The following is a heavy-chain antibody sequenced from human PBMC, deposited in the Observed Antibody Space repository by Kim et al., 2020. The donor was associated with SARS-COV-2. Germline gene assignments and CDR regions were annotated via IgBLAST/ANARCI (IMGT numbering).Heavy chain of an antibody. J-gene: IGHJ4*02. Sequence: PSLKSRVTISVETSKNQFSLKLSSVTAADTAVYYCARDAYGSGSYYNFDYWGQGTLVTVSS. CDR3: ARDAYGSGSYYNFDY. V-gene: IGHV4-59*01. D-gene: IGHD3-10*01.